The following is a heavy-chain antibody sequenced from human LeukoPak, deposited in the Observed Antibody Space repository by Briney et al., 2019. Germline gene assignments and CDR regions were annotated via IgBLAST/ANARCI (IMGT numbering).Heavy chain of an antibody. CDR1: GYTFTSYD. J-gene: IGHJ3*02. V-gene: IGHV1-69*05. D-gene: IGHD1-14*01. CDR2: IIPIFGTA. CDR3: ARETGTTKDAFDI. Sequence: WGSVKVSCKASGYTFTSYDINWVRQATGQGLEWMGGIIPIFGTANYAQKFQGRVTITTDESTSTAYMELSSLRSEDTAVYYCARETGTTKDAFDIWGQGTMVTVSS.